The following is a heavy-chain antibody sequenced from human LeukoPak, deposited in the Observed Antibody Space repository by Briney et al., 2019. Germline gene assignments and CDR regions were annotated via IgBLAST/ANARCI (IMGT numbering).Heavy chain of an antibody. CDR2: IYTSGST. Sequence: SETLSLTCTVSGGSISSYYWSWIRQPAGKGLEWIGRIYTSGSTNYNPSLKSRVTMSVDTSKNQFSLKLSSVTAADTAVYYCARFVVVPAAIQQNNWFDPWGQGTLVTVPS. J-gene: IGHJ5*02. CDR3: ARFVVVPAAIQQNNWFDP. V-gene: IGHV4-4*07. CDR1: GGSISSYY. D-gene: IGHD2-2*01.